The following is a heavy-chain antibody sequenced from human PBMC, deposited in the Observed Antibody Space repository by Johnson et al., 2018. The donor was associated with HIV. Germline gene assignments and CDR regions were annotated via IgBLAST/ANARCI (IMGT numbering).Heavy chain of an antibody. CDR2: IKQDGSEK. J-gene: IGHJ3*02. V-gene: IGHV3-7*05. D-gene: IGHD3-16*01. Sequence: VHLVESGGGLVQPGGSLRLSCAASGFTFRNYWMSWVRQAPGKGLEWVANIKQDGSEKYYVDSVKGRFTISGDNPQNALYLQMNSLRAENTAVYYCARDYVTQDAFDIWGQGTMVTVSS. CDR1: GFTFRNYW. CDR3: ARDYVTQDAFDI.